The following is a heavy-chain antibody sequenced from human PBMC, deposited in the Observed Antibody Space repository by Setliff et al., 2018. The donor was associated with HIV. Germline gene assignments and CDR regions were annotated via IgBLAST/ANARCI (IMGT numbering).Heavy chain of an antibody. Sequence: PSETLSLTCTVSGGSISSGSYYWNWIRQPAGKGLEWIGRIYTSGSTNYNPSLKSRVTISVDTSKNQFSLKLSSVTAADTAVYYCAREDYHYYGMDVWGQGTTVTVSS. V-gene: IGHV4-61*02. CDR2: IYTSGST. CDR3: AREDYHYYGMDV. J-gene: IGHJ6*02. CDR1: GGSISSGSYY.